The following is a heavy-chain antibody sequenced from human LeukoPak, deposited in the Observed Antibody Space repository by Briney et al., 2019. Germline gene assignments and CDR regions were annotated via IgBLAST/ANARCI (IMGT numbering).Heavy chain of an antibody. Sequence: QSGGSLRLSCAASGLTFSSYWMSWVRQAPGKGLEWVANIKQDGSEKYYVDSVKGRFTISRDNAKNSLYLQMNSLRAEDTAVYYCAREHGDYGLGWFDPWGQGTLVTVSS. CDR1: GLTFSSYW. J-gene: IGHJ5*02. CDR3: AREHGDYGLGWFDP. V-gene: IGHV3-7*01. CDR2: IKQDGSEK. D-gene: IGHD4-17*01.